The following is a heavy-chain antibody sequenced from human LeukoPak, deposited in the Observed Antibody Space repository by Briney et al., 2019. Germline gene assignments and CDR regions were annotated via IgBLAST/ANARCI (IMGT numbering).Heavy chain of an antibody. CDR3: ARETSSGYLFKPASYFDY. D-gene: IGHD3-22*01. J-gene: IGHJ4*02. V-gene: IGHV4-39*01. Sequence: SETLSLTCIVSGGSISSSSYYWGWIRQPPGKGLEWIGTIYDSGNTYYNPSPKSRVTISVDTYKPQFSLKLSYVTDADTAVYYCARETSSGYLFKPASYFDYWGQGTLVTVSS. CDR1: GGSISSSSYY. CDR2: IYDSGNT.